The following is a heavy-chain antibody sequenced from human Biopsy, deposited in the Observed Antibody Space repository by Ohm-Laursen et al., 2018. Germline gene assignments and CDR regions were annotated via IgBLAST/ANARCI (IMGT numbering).Heavy chain of an antibody. CDR2: ISYDQITK. CDR3: ARDGAAGYGLNV. D-gene: IGHD6-25*01. J-gene: IGHJ6*02. CDR1: GFTFRTYG. Sequence: SLRLSCAASGFTFRTYGMHWVRLAPGKGLEWVAVISYDQITKHYADSVKGRFTISRDSSKNTLHLQMNSLRAEDTAVYYCARDGAAGYGLNVWGQGTTVTVSS. V-gene: IGHV3-30*03.